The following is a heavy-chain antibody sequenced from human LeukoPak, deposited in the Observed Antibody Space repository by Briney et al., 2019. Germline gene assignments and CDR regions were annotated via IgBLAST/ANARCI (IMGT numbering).Heavy chain of an antibody. Sequence: ASVKVSCKASGYTFTSYAMHWVRQAPGQRLEWMGWINAGNGNTKYSQKFQGRVTITRDTSASTAYMELSGLRSEDTAVYYCARSYRYSGYDDEDYYGMDVWGQGTTVTVSS. V-gene: IGHV1-3*01. CDR1: GYTFTSYA. CDR3: ARSYRYSGYDDEDYYGMDV. J-gene: IGHJ6*02. CDR2: INAGNGNT. D-gene: IGHD5-12*01.